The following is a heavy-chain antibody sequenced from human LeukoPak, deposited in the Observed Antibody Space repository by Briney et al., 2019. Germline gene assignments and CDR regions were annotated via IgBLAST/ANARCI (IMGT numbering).Heavy chain of an antibody. CDR2: ISGSGGST. V-gene: IGHV3-23*01. D-gene: IGHD2-15*01. CDR1: GFTFSSYG. Sequence: PGGSLRLSCAASGFTFSSYGMSWVRQAPGKGLEWVSAISGSGGSTYYADSVKGRFTISRDNSKNTLYLQMNSLRAEDTAVYYCARAGRVVVAATALFDYWGQGTLVTVSS. CDR3: ARAGRVVVAATALFDY. J-gene: IGHJ4*02.